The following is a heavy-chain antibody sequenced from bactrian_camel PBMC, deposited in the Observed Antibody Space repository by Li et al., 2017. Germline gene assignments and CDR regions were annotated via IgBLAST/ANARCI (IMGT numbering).Heavy chain of an antibody. CDR3: AAGRYWRGCGWSAADYDY. CDR1: GFIFSMCA. J-gene: IGHJ4*01. V-gene: IGHV3S53*01. CDR2: IRADGTT. Sequence: HVQLVESGGGSVQAGGSLKLSCAASGFIFSMCAMGWYRQAPGKEREYVSAIRADGTTTYADSVKGRFTISRVNAENTVYLQMNSLKPDDSAMYFCAAGRYWRGCGWSAADYDYWGQGTQVTVS. D-gene: IGHD5*01.